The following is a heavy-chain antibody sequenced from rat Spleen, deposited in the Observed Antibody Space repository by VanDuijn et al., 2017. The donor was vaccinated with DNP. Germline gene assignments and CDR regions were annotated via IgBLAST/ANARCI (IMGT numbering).Heavy chain of an antibody. CDR3: ASLWTLAY. J-gene: IGHJ3*01. CDR1: GFTFSDYY. Sequence: EVQLVESGGGLVQPVRSMKLSCAASGFTFSDYYMVWVRQAPTKGLEWVASMSAGGGDTYYRDSVKGRFTISRENAKSTLYLQVDSLRSEDTATYYCASLWTLAYWGQGTLVTVSS. CDR2: MSAGGGDT. D-gene: IGHD1-3*01. V-gene: IGHV5-25*01.